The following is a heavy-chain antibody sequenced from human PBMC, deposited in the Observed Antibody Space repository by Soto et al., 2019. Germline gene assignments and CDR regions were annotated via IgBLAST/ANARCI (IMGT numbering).Heavy chain of an antibody. J-gene: IGHJ4*02. D-gene: IGHD2-15*01. V-gene: IGHV4-31*03. Sequence: SETLSLTCTVTGGSISSGGYYWSCIRQHPGKGLEWTGYIYYSGSTYYNPSLKSRVTISVDTSKNQFSLKLSSVTAADTAVYYCATYCSGGSCYPPFDYWGQGTLVTVSS. CDR1: GGSISSGGYY. CDR2: IYYSGST. CDR3: ATYCSGGSCYPPFDY.